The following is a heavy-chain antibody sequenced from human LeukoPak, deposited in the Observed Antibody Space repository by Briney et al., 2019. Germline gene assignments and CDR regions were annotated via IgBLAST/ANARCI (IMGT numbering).Heavy chain of an antibody. J-gene: IGHJ3*02. CDR2: IYPGDSDT. V-gene: IGHV5-51*01. D-gene: IGHD4-23*01. CDR1: GYSFTSYW. Sequence: KAGESLKISCKGSGYSFTSYWIGWVRQMPGKGLEWMGIIYPGDSDTRYSPSFQGQVTISADKSISTAYLQWSSLKASDTAMYYCARCTVVTQDAFDIWGQGTMVTVSS. CDR3: ARCTVVTQDAFDI.